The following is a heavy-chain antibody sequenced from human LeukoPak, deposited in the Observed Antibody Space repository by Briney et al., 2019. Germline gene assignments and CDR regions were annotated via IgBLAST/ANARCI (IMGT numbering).Heavy chain of an antibody. CDR2: INHSGST. CDR1: GGSFSGYY. Sequence: SETLSLTCAVYGGSFSGYYWSWIRQPPGKGLEWIGEINHSGSTNYNPSLKSRVTISVDTSKNQFSLKLSSVTAADTAVYYCARGRIVVVPAAIYQQLSYNWFDPWGQGTLVTVSS. J-gene: IGHJ5*02. V-gene: IGHV4-34*01. D-gene: IGHD2-2*01. CDR3: ARGRIVVVPAAIYQQLSYNWFDP.